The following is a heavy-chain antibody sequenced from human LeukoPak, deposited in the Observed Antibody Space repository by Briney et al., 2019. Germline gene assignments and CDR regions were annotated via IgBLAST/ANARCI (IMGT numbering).Heavy chain of an antibody. V-gene: IGHV3-21*01. CDR3: ARPYCSSTSCYNY. Sequence: KPGGSLRLSCAASGFTFSSYSMNWVRQAPGKGREWVSSISSSSSYIYYADSVKGRFTISRDNAKNSLYLQMNSLRAEDTAVYYCARPYCSSTSCYNYWGQGTLVTVSS. CDR1: GFTFSSYS. D-gene: IGHD2-2*02. CDR2: ISSSSSYI. J-gene: IGHJ4*02.